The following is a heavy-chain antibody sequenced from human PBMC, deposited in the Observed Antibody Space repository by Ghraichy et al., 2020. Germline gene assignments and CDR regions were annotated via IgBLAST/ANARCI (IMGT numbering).Heavy chain of an antibody. Sequence: GGSLRLSCAASGFTFSSYSMNWVRQAPGKGLEWVSSISSSSSYIYYADSVKGRFTISRDNAKNSLYLQMNSLRAEDTAVYYCARRRIAAAGQTVYYYYGMDVWGQGTTVTVSS. J-gene: IGHJ6*02. CDR3: ARRRIAAAGQTVYYYYGMDV. CDR1: GFTFSSYS. D-gene: IGHD6-13*01. V-gene: IGHV3-21*01. CDR2: ISSSSSYI.